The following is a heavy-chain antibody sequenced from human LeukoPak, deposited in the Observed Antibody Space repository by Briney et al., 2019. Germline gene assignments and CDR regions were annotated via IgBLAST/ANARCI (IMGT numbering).Heavy chain of an antibody. Sequence: SETLSLTCTVSGGSISSTRFYWGCIRQPPGKGLEWIGSIYYSGSTYSNPSLKSRVTISVDTSKNQFSLKLSSVTAADTAVYYCARQHYDFPNGYFNWLDPWGQGTLVTVSS. V-gene: IGHV4-39*01. J-gene: IGHJ5*02. CDR1: GGSISSTRFY. CDR3: ARQHYDFPNGYFNWLDP. D-gene: IGHD3-3*01. CDR2: IYYSGST.